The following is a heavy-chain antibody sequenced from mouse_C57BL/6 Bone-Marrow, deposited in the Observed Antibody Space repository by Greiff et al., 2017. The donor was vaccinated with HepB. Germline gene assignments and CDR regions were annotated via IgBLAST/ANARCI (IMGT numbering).Heavy chain of an antibody. CDR2: IWSGGST. J-gene: IGHJ3*01. V-gene: IGHV2-2*01. CDR3: ARLRFAY. Sequence: VKLKESGPGLVQPSQSLSITCTVSGFSLTSYGVHWVRQSPGKGLEWLGVIWSGGSTDYNAAFISRLSISKDNSKSQVFFKMNSLQADDTAIYYCARLRFAYWGQGTLVTVSA. CDR1: GFSLTSYG.